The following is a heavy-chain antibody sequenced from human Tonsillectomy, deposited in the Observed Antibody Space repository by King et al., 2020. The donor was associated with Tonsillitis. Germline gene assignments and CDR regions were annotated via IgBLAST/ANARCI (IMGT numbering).Heavy chain of an antibody. CDR2: ISYDATNK. J-gene: IGHJ4*02. CDR1: GFTFSSYA. V-gene: IGHV3-30*01. D-gene: IGHD4-17*01. Sequence: VQLVESGGGVVQPGRSLRLSCAASGFTFSSYAIHLVRQAPGKGLEWVALISYDATNKYYPDSVTGRFTIARDNSKNTLYLQMNSLRTEATAVYYCAASLHADYGDYASHYWGQGTLVTVSS. CDR3: AASLHADYGDYASHY.